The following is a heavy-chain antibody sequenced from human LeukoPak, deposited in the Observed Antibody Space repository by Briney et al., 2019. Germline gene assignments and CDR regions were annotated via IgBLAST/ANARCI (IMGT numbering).Heavy chain of an antibody. D-gene: IGHD2-21*02. Sequence: GGSLRLSCAASGFTVSSNYMSWVRQAPGKGLEWVSVIYSGGSTYYAAPVKGRFTISRDDSKNTLYLQMNSLKTEDTAVYYCGGDPKYYFDYWGQGTLVTVSS. CDR3: GGDPKYYFDY. CDR1: GFTVSSNY. V-gene: IGHV3-53*01. CDR2: IYSGGST. J-gene: IGHJ4*02.